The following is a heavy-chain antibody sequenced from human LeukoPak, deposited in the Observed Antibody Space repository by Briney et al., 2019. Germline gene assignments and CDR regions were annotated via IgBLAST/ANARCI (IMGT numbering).Heavy chain of an antibody. V-gene: IGHV4-59*01. CDR3: AREGRIAARPFDY. D-gene: IGHD6-6*01. CDR2: IYYSGST. Sequence: SETLSLTCTVSGGSISSYYWSWIRLPPGKGLEWIGYIYYSGSTNYNPSLKSRVTISVDASKNQFSLKLSSVTAADTAVYYCAREGRIAARPFDYWGKGTLVTVSS. CDR1: GGSISSYY. J-gene: IGHJ4*02.